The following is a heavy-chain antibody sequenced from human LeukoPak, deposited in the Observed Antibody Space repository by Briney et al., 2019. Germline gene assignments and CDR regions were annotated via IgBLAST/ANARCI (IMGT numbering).Heavy chain of an antibody. CDR1: GGSISSGSYY. CDR2: IYTSGST. CDR3: ARETPVSPGIAAAPGWFDP. V-gene: IGHV4-61*02. J-gene: IGHJ5*02. D-gene: IGHD6-13*01. Sequence: SETLSLTCTVSGGSISSGSYYWSWIRQPAGKGLEWIGRIYTSGSTNYNPSLKSRVTISVDTSKNQFSLKLSSVTAADTAVYYCARETPVSPGIAAAPGWFDPWGQGTLVTVSS.